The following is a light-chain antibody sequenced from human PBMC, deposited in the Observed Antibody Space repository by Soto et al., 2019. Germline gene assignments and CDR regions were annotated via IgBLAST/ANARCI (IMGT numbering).Light chain of an antibody. J-gene: IGKJ2*01. V-gene: IGKV1-39*01. CDR3: QQANSFPFT. CDR1: QSIRSY. Sequence: DIQMTQSPSSLSASLGDRVTITCRANQSIRSYVNWYQQKPGKAPNLLLYAASTLQSGVPSRFSGSGSGTDFTLTISSVQPEDFATYYCQQANSFPFTFGQGTNLMLK. CDR2: AAS.